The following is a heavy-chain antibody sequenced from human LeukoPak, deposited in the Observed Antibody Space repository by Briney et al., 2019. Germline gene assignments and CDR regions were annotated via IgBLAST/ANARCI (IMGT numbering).Heavy chain of an antibody. D-gene: IGHD1-14*01. J-gene: IGHJ5*02. CDR2: IYYNGFT. V-gene: IGHV4-39*07. CDR1: GGPISSSSYY. CDR3: ARIGREPRPNWFDP. Sequence: SETLSLTCTVSGGPISSSSYYWGWFRQPPGQGLEWIAYIYYNGFTQYTPSLRSRVTISGDTSKNQFSLKLSSVTAADTAVYYCARIGREPRPNWFDPWGQGTLVIVSS.